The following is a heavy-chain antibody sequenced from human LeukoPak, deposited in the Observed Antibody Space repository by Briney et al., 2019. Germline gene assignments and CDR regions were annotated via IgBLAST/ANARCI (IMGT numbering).Heavy chain of an antibody. CDR2: ISSSSSYI. CDR3: AAIPGTVELDY. CDR1: GFTFSSYS. Sequence: GGSLRLSCAASGFTFSSYSMNWVRQAPGKGLEWVPSISSSSSYIYYADSVKGRFTISRDNAKNSLYLQMNSLRAEDTAVYYCAAIPGTVELDYWGQGTLVTVSS. J-gene: IGHJ4*02. V-gene: IGHV3-21*01. D-gene: IGHD1-26*01.